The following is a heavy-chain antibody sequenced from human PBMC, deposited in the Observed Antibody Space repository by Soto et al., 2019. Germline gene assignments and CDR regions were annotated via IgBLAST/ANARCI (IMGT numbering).Heavy chain of an antibody. V-gene: IGHV4-31*03. CDR3: ARDCTGGRCYSGGYYGLDV. J-gene: IGHJ6*02. D-gene: IGHD2-15*01. Sequence: QVQLQESGPGLVKPSQTLSLTCTVSGGSITSGGYYLAWIRQFPGKCLEWIGYIFSSGSTFYNPSLKSRVTISVNTSKNQFSLRVRSVTAADTAVYYCARDCTGGRCYSGGYYGLDVWGQGTTVTVSS. CDR1: GGSITSGGYY. CDR2: IFSSGST.